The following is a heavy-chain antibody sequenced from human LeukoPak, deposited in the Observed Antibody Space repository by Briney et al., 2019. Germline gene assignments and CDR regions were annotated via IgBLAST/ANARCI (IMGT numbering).Heavy chain of an antibody. D-gene: IGHD4-23*01. CDR2: IYWNDDK. V-gene: IGHV2-5*01. J-gene: IGHJ4*02. CDR1: GFSLSSGVVG. Sequence: SGPTLVKPTQTLTLTCTFSGFSLSSGVVGVGWIRQPPGKALEWLALIYWNDDKRYSPALKNRLTITKDTSANQVVLTLTNMEPVDTATYYCTHTGDYGGNPNDYWGQGALVTVSS. CDR3: THTGDYGGNPNDY.